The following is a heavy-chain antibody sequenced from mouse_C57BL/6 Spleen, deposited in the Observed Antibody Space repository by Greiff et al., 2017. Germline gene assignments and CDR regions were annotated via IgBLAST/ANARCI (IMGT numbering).Heavy chain of an antibody. V-gene: IGHV5-4*01. Sequence: EVQGVESGGGLVKPGGSLKLSCAASGFTFSSYAMSWVRQTPEKRLEWVATISDGGSYTYYPDNVKGRFTISRDNAKNNLYLKMSHLKSEDTAMYYCARDLVITTVVASYWFAYWGQGTLVTVSA. CDR3: ARDLVITTVVASYWFAY. J-gene: IGHJ3*01. CDR1: GFTFSSYA. CDR2: ISDGGSYT. D-gene: IGHD1-1*01.